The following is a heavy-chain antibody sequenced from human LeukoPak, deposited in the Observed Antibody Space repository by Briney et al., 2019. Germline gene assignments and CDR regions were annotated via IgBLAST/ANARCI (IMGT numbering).Heavy chain of an antibody. Sequence: PGGSLRLSCAASGFTFSSYSMNWVRQVPGKGLEWVSSISSSSSYIYYADSVKGRFTISRDNAKNSLYLQMNSLRAEDTAVYYCARDSVSSSCFDYWGQGTLVTVSS. CDR2: ISSSSSYI. D-gene: IGHD6-13*01. CDR1: GFTFSSYS. V-gene: IGHV3-21*01. CDR3: ARDSVSSSCFDY. J-gene: IGHJ4*02.